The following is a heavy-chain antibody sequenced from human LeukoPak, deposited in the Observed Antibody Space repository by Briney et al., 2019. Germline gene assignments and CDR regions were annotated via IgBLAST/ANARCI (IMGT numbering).Heavy chain of an antibody. CDR1: GGSFSGYY. J-gene: IGHJ6*03. Sequence: SETLSLTCAVYGGSFSGYYWSWIRQPPGKGLEWIGEINHSGSTNYNPSLKSRVTISVDTSKNQFSLKLSSVTAADTAVHYCARQGGWGDQRYYYYYYMDVWGKGTTVTISS. D-gene: IGHD2-21*02. V-gene: IGHV4-34*01. CDR2: INHSGST. CDR3: ARQGGWGDQRYYYYYYMDV.